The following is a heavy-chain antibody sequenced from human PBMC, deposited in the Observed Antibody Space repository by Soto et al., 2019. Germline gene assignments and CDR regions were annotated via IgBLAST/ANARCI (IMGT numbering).Heavy chain of an antibody. D-gene: IGHD2-2*01. J-gene: IGHJ4*02. CDR2: FDPEDGET. CDR1: GYTLTELS. Sequence: ASVKVSCKVSGYTLTELSMHWVRQAPGKGLEWMGGFDPEDGETIYAQKFRGRVTMTEDTSTDTAYMELSSLRPEDTAVYYCATVYQYRLLTYYFLFSCKGTLVT. V-gene: IGHV1-24*01. CDR3: ATVYQYRLLTYYFLF.